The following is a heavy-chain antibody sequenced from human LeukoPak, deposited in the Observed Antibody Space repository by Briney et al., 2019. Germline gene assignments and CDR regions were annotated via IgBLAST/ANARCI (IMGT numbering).Heavy chain of an antibody. CDR2: INHSGST. D-gene: IGHD1-26*01. CDR1: GGSFSGYY. CDR3: ARGHGSYYGRNYYYYYYMDV. J-gene: IGHJ6*03. Sequence: SETLSLTCAVYGGSFSGYYWSWIRQPPGKGLEWIGEINHSGSTNYNPSLKSRVTISVDTSKNQFSLKLSSVTAADTAVYYCARGHGSYYGRNYYYYYYMDVWAKGPRSPSP. V-gene: IGHV4-34*01.